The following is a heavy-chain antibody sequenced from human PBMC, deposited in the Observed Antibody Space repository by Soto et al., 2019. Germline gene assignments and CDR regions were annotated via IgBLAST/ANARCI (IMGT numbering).Heavy chain of an antibody. CDR1: GGSIRGYY. D-gene: IGHD6-13*01. V-gene: IGHV4-59*01. J-gene: IGHJ6*03. Sequence: TMSLTCTVSGGSIRGYYWSWILKKTKKGLEWIGNIYYRGSTNYTPSSKSRVTISVDTSKNQFSLKLCSVTAADTAVYFCVRTFPCRAAAGTVYYFSFLDVWGNGSTVIGSS. CDR3: VRTFPCRAAAGTVYYFSFLDV. CDR2: IYYRGST.